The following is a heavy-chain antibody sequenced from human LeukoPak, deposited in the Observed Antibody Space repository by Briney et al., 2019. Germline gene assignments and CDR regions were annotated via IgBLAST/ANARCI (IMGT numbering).Heavy chain of an antibody. J-gene: IGHJ4*02. Sequence: GGSLRLSCEASGFTFSTFAMIWVRQPPGKGLEWVSSIFPSGGEIHYADSVRGRFTISRDNSKSTLSLQMNSLTAEDTAVYYCTRKGSQWDFLVDYWGQGTRVAVSP. D-gene: IGHD2/OR15-2a*01. CDR2: IFPSGGEI. CDR3: TRKGSQWDFLVDY. V-gene: IGHV3-23*01. CDR1: GFTFSTFA.